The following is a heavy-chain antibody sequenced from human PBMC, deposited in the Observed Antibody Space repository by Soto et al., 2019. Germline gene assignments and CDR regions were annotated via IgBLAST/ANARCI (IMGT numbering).Heavy chain of an antibody. CDR2: IYYSGST. V-gene: IGHV4-39*01. J-gene: IGHJ4*02. CDR1: GGSISSSSYY. D-gene: IGHD2-15*01. Sequence: TLSLTCTVSGGSISSSSYYWGWIRQPPGKGLEWIGSIYYSGSTYYNPSLKSRVTISVDTSKNQFSLKLSSVTAADTAVYYCATTAYCSGGSCGQTIDYWGQGTLVTVSS. CDR3: ATTAYCSGGSCGQTIDY.